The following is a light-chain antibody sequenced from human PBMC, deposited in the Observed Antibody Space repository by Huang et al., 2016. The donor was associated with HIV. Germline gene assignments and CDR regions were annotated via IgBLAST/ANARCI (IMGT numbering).Light chain of an antibody. CDR3: MQGTHWPYT. V-gene: IGKV2-30*01. Sequence: VVMTQSPLSLPVTLGHPASISCRSSQRLVDSDGNTCLNWYQQRPGKSPRRLIYEVSKRDSGVPDSFSGSGSGTDFTLKISRVEAEDVGVYYCMQGTHWPYTFGQGTKLEIK. J-gene: IGKJ2*01. CDR1: QRLVDSDGNTC. CDR2: EVS.